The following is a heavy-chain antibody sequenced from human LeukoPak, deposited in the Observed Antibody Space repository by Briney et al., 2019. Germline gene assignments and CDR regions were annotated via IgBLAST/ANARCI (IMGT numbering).Heavy chain of an antibody. J-gene: IGHJ4*02. CDR3: AREVDSYYGFWSGYPIDY. CDR1: GGSISSGGYY. D-gene: IGHD3-3*01. CDR2: IYHSGST. V-gene: IGHV4-30-2*01. Sequence: PSQTLSLTCTVSGGSISSGGYYWSWIRQPPGKGLEWIGYIYHSGSTYYNPSLKSRVTISVDRSKNQFSLKLSSVTAADTAVYYCAREVDSYYGFWSGYPIDYWGQGTLVTVSS.